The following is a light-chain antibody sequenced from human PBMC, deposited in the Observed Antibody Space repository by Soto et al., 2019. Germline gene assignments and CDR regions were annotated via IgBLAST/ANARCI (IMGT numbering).Light chain of an antibody. V-gene: IGKV3-20*01. J-gene: IGKJ5*01. CDR1: QSVSSN. CDR2: GAS. Sequence: EIVMTQSPATLSVSPGARAPLSCRASQSVSSNLAWYQQKPGQAPRLLIYGASSRATGIPDRFSGSGSGTDFTLTITRLEPEDFAVYYCQQYGGSPITFGLGTRLEIK. CDR3: QQYGGSPIT.